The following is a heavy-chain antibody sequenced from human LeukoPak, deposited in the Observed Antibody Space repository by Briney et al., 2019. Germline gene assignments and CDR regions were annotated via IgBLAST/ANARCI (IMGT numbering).Heavy chain of an antibody. Sequence: GGSLRLSCAASGFTFTSYGMHWVRQAPGKGLEWVAFIRYDGSHKYYADSVKGRFTISRDISKNTLYLEMNSLRVEDTAVYYCAKDRGFDRHGDCPNYFEYWGQGTLVTVSS. V-gene: IGHV3-30*02. CDR3: AKDRGFDRHGDCPNYFEY. D-gene: IGHD2-21*02. J-gene: IGHJ4*02. CDR1: GFTFTSYG. CDR2: IRYDGSHK.